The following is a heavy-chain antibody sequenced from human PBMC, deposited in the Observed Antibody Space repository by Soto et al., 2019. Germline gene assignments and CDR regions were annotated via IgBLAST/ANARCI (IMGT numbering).Heavy chain of an antibody. D-gene: IGHD6-13*01. CDR2: VYYTGST. Sequence: QVQLQESGPGLVKPSETLSLTCTVSGGSISSFHWSWIRQPPGKGLEWIGYVYYTGSTNYTPSFRSRVTISVDPSKNQFSLKLTSVTAAERAVYYCVSWVGHFDFGGQGTLVTVSS. CDR3: VSWVGHFDF. CDR1: GGSISSFH. V-gene: IGHV4-59*03. J-gene: IGHJ4*02.